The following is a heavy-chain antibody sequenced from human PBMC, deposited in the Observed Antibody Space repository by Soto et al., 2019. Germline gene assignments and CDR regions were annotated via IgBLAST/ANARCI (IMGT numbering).Heavy chain of an antibody. CDR2: IFYTGTT. CDR3: ARDRVRRDNNSYGMDV. CDR1: GDSISSGGYY. J-gene: IGHJ6*02. D-gene: IGHD1-20*01. Sequence: QVQLQESGPGLVKPSQTLSLTCTVSGDSISSGGYYWSWIRQHPGKGLEWIGYIFYTGTTYYNPSLNSRVSISVDTSKNQFSLKLTSVTAANTAIYYCARDRVRRDNNSYGMDVWGQGTTVTVSS. V-gene: IGHV4-31*03.